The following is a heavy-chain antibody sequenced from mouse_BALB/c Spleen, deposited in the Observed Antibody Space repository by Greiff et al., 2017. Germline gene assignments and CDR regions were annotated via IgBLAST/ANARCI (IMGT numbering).Heavy chain of an antibody. CDR1: GFNIKDTY. CDR2: IDPANGNT. Sequence: VQLQQSGAELVKPGASVKLSCTASGFNIKDTYMHWVKQRPEQGLEWIGRIDPANGNTKYDPKFQGKATITADTSSNTAYLQLSSLTSEDTAVYYCARSGREGDFFDYWGQGTTLTVSS. J-gene: IGHJ2*01. D-gene: IGHD4-1*01. CDR3: ARSGREGDFFDY. V-gene: IGHV14-3*02.